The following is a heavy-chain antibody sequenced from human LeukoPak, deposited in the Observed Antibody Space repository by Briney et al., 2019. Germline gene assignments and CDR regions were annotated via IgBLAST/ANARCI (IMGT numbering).Heavy chain of an antibody. J-gene: IGHJ4*02. D-gene: IGHD6-19*01. V-gene: IGHV3-23*01. Sequence: GGSLRLSCAASGFSFSSYWMSWVRQAPGKGLEWVSAISGSGGSTYYADSVKGRFTISRDNSKNTLYLQMNSLRAEDTAVYYCAKVSVAGVFDYWGQGTLVTVSS. CDR1: GFSFSSYW. CDR2: ISGSGGST. CDR3: AKVSVAGVFDY.